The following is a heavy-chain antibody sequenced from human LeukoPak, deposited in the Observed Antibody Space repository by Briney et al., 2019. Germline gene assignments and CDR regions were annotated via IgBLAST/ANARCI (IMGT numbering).Heavy chain of an antibody. V-gene: IGHV3-21*01. CDR3: AKDPLAYCGGDCYSYFDY. CDR2: ISSSSSYI. J-gene: IGHJ4*02. Sequence: GGSLRLSCAASGFTFSSYSMNWVRQAPGKGLKWVSSISSSSSYIYYADSVKGRFTISRDNAKNSLYLQMNSLRAEDTAVYYCAKDPLAYCGGDCYSYFDYWGQGTLVTVSS. D-gene: IGHD2-21*02. CDR1: GFTFSSYS.